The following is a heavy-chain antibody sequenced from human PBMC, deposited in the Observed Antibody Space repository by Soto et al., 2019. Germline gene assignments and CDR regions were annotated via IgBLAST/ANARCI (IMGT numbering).Heavy chain of an antibody. Sequence: PGESLKISCKGSGYSFTSYWISWVRQMPGKGLEWMGRIDPSDSYTNYSPSFQGHVTISADKSISTAYLQWSSLKASDTAMYYCAGSIGYYNWFDPWGQGTLVTVSS. CDR2: IDPSDSYT. J-gene: IGHJ5*02. V-gene: IGHV5-10-1*01. D-gene: IGHD3-22*01. CDR3: AGSIGYYNWFDP. CDR1: GYSFTSYW.